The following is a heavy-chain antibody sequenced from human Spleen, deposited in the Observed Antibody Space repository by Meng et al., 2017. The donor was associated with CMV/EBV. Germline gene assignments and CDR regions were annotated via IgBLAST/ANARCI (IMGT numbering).Heavy chain of an antibody. Sequence: GSLRLSCTVSRGSISSYYWTWVRQPPGERLEWIGNVHFAGSTNYNPSLKSRITISLDTSRNQYSLKLKSVTAADTAFYFCAGVPSGVAPSKFWGRGTLVTVSS. CDR2: VHFAGST. D-gene: IGHD5-24*01. J-gene: IGHJ4*02. V-gene: IGHV4-59*01. CDR3: AGVPSGVAPSKF. CDR1: RGSISSYY.